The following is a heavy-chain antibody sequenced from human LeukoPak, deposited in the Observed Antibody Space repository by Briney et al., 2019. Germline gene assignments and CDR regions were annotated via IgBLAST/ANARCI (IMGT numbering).Heavy chain of an antibody. CDR1: GFSFSGYG. CDR2: IRYDGSNE. Sequence: GGSLRLSCAASGFSFSGYGMHWVRQAPGKGLEWVAFIRYDGSNEYYADSVKGRFTISREDAKNSLYLQMNSLRDGDTAVYYCARGQAEGYSHDLKGMDVWGQGTTVTVSS. V-gene: IGHV3-30*02. CDR3: ARGQAEGYSHDLKGMDV. D-gene: IGHD5-12*01. J-gene: IGHJ6*02.